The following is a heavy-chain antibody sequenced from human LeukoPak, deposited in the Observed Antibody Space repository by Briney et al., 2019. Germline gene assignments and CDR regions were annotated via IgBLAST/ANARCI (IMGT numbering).Heavy chain of an antibody. Sequence: GSLRLSCAASGFTFSTYTMSWVRQAPGKGLEWVSAMSGSDDYIYYADSVKGRFTISRDNSKNTLYLQINSLRAGDTAVYYCAKARWSGPFYFDYWGQGTLVTVSS. J-gene: IGHJ4*02. CDR1: GFTFSTYT. CDR3: AKARWSGPFYFDY. CDR2: MSGSDDYI. D-gene: IGHD3-3*01. V-gene: IGHV3-23*01.